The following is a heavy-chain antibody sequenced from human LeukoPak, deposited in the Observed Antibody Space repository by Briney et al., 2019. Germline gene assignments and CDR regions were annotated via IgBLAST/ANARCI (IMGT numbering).Heavy chain of an antibody. D-gene: IGHD1-26*01. V-gene: IGHV4-59*08. Sequence: SETLSLTCTVSGGSISSYYWSWIRQPPGKGLEWIGYIYYSGSTNYNPSLKSRVTISVDTSKNQFSLKLSSVTAADTAVYYCARLGNNLGATTFGWFDPWGQGTLVTVSS. CDR2: IYYSGST. J-gene: IGHJ5*02. CDR3: ARLGNNLGATTFGWFDP. CDR1: GGSISSYY.